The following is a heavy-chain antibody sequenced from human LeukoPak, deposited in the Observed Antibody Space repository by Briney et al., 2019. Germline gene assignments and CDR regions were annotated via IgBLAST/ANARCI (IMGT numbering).Heavy chain of an antibody. J-gene: IGHJ6*03. Sequence: GGSLRLSCAASGFTFSSYSMSWVRQAPGKGLEWVSGINWNGGSTGYADSVKGRFTISRDNAKNSLYLQMNSLRAEDTALYYCARQIWFGAFNDYYYYMDVWGKGTTVTVSS. CDR2: INWNGGST. CDR1: GFTFSSYS. V-gene: IGHV3-20*04. CDR3: ARQIWFGAFNDYYYYMDV. D-gene: IGHD3-10*01.